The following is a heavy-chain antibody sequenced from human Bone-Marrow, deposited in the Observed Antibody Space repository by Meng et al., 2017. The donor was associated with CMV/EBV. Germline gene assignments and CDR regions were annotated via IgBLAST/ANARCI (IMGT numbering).Heavy chain of an antibody. V-gene: IGHV1-2*02. CDR3: LRDFFNLVDY. D-gene: IGHD6-6*01. CDR1: GFRFSAYY. CDR2: INPNNGDT. J-gene: IGHJ4*02. Sequence: ASVKVSCKTSGFRFSAYYLHWVRQAPGQGLEWMGWINPNNGDTKFAQNFQGRVTLTRDTSITTAYLEMNNLRFDDTAMYYCLRDFFNLVDYWGQGTRVPVDS.